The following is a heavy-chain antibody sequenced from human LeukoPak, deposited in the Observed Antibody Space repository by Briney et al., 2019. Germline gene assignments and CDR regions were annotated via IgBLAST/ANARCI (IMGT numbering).Heavy chain of an antibody. CDR3: AKDHYWSIDY. Sequence: GGSLRLSCAASGFTFNTYTMNWVRQAPGKGLEWVSYISGSSGIIDYADSVRGRFTISRDNAKNSLYLQMNSLRAEDTAVYYCAKDHYWSIDYWGRGTLVTVSS. V-gene: IGHV3-48*01. J-gene: IGHJ4*02. D-gene: IGHD3-3*01. CDR2: ISGSSGII. CDR1: GFTFNTYT.